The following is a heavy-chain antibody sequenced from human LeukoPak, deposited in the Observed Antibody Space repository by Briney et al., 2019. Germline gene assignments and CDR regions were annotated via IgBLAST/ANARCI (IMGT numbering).Heavy chain of an antibody. Sequence: GASVKVSCKASGYTFTSYDINWVRQATGQGLEWMGWMNPNSGNTNYAQKLQGRVTMTTDTSTSTAYMELRSLRSDDTAVYYCARWGSMVRGVIITDYYYYMDVWGKGTTVTVSS. D-gene: IGHD3-10*01. CDR3: ARWGSMVRGVIITDYYYYMDV. CDR1: GYTFTSYD. V-gene: IGHV1-18*01. J-gene: IGHJ6*03. CDR2: MNPNSGNT.